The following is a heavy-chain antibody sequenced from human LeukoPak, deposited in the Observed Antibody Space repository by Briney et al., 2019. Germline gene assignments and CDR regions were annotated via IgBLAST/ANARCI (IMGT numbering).Heavy chain of an antibody. V-gene: IGHV3-66*01. J-gene: IGHJ4*02. CDR3: ARDLGYCSGSTCYVGYFDY. CDR2: IYTDGST. CDR1: GFTVSSNY. Sequence: GSLRLSCAASGFTVSSNYMNWVRQAPGKGLEGVSLIYTDGSTNYADSVKGRFTISRDNSKNTLYLQMNSLRAEDTAVYYCARDLGYCSGSTCYVGYFDYWGQGTQVTVSS. D-gene: IGHD2-15*01.